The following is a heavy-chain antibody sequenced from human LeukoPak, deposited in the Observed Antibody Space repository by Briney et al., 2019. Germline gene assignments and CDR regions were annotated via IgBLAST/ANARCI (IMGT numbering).Heavy chain of an antibody. V-gene: IGHV4-39*01. Sequence: NPSETLSLTCTVSGGSISSSRYYWGWIRQPPGKGLEWIGSIYYSGSTYYNPSLKSRVTISVDTSKNQFSLKLSSVTAADTAVYYCARHVYYDILTGYYNPLEFDYWGQGTLVTVSS. CDR2: IYYSGST. D-gene: IGHD3-9*01. J-gene: IGHJ4*02. CDR3: ARHVYYDILTGYYNPLEFDY. CDR1: GGSISSSRYY.